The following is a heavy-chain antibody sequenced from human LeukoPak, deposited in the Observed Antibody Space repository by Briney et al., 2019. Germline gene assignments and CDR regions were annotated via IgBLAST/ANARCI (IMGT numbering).Heavy chain of an antibody. V-gene: IGHV1-46*01. J-gene: IGHJ3*02. Sequence: ASVKVSCKASGYTFTSYYMHWVRQAPGQGLEWMGIINPSGGSTSYAQKFQGRVTMTRDTSTSTVYMELSSLRSEDTAVYYCARDLKPVGATPDAFDIWGQGTMVTVSS. CDR1: GYTFTSYY. D-gene: IGHD1-26*01. CDR3: ARDLKPVGATPDAFDI. CDR2: INPSGGST.